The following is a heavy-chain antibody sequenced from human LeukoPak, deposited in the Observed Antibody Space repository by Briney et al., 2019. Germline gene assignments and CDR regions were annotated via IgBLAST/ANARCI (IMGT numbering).Heavy chain of an antibody. CDR1: GGSISSGSYY. V-gene: IGHV4-61*02. D-gene: IGHD4-17*01. CDR2: IYTSGST. CDR3: ARNTVTKNLYYYYYMDV. J-gene: IGHJ6*03. Sequence: SSETLSLTCTVSGGSISSGSYYLSWIRQPAGKGLEWIGRIYTSGSTNYNPSLKSRVTISVDTSKNQFSLKLSAVTAADTAVYYCARNTVTKNLYYYYYMDVWGKGTTVTVSS.